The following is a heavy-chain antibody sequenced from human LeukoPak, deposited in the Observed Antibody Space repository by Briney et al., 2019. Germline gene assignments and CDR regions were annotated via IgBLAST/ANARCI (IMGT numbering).Heavy chain of an antibody. Sequence: PGGSLRLSCAASGFTFSSYAMSWVRQAPGKGLEWVSAISGSGGSTYYADSVKGRFTISRDNSKNTLYLQMNSLRAEDTAVYYCAKGVVATIYRPYSDYWGQGTLVTVSS. V-gene: IGHV3-23*01. CDR3: AKGVVATIYRPYSDY. CDR1: GFTFSSYA. CDR2: ISGSGGST. D-gene: IGHD5-12*01. J-gene: IGHJ4*02.